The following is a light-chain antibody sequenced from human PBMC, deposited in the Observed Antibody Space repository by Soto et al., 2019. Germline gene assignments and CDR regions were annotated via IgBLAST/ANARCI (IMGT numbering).Light chain of an antibody. CDR1: HDIRKY. Sequence: DIQMTQSPSSLSASVGDRVTITCQASHDIRKYLNWYQQKPGKAPKLLIYDASNMETGVPSRFTGSGYGTDFTFTISSLQPEDIATYYCQQYEIFPITFGEGTRLEI. CDR3: QQYEIFPIT. J-gene: IGKJ5*01. V-gene: IGKV1-33*01. CDR2: DAS.